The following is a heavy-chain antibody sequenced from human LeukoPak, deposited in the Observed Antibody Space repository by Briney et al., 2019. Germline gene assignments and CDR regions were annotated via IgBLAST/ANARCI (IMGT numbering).Heavy chain of an antibody. V-gene: IGHV4-34*01. Sequence: PSETLSLTCAVYGGSFSGYYWSWIRQPPGKGLEWIGEINHSGSTNYNPSLESRVTISVDTSKNQFSLKLSSVTAADTAVYYCARGDPNGTSPPDLDYWGQGTLVTVSS. CDR3: ARGDPNGTSPPDLDY. CDR2: INHSGST. CDR1: GGSFSGYY. D-gene: IGHD1-1*01. J-gene: IGHJ4*02.